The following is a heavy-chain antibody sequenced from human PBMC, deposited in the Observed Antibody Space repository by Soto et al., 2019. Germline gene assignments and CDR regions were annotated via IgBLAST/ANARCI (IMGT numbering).Heavy chain of an antibody. V-gene: IGHV3-49*04. CDR1: GFIINNYA. D-gene: IGHD3-22*01. J-gene: IGHJ4*02. Sequence: GGSLRLSCAASGFIINNYAMYWVRQAPGKGLQWVGFIRSKAYGGTTEYAASVKGRFTISRADSKSIAYLQMNTLKTEATAVNYCTREYIECIWSGWLYYLDAWGEGTLVTVSS. CDR3: TREYIECIWSGWLYYLDA. CDR2: IRSKAYGGTT.